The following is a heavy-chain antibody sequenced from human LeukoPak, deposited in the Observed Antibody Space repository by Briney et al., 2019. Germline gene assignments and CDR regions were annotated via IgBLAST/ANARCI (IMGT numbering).Heavy chain of an antibody. CDR2: ISESSVYI. D-gene: IGHD3-22*01. V-gene: IGHV3-21*01. J-gene: IGHJ4*02. CDR3: ARSYYDSSGYPHSDLDY. CDR1: GFTFSSYI. Sequence: GGSLRLSCAGSGFTFSSYIMNWVRHAPGKGLEWVSSISESSVYINYADSVKGRFTISRDNARYSLYLQMTSLRAEDTAVYYCARSYYDSSGYPHSDLDYWGQGTLVTVSS.